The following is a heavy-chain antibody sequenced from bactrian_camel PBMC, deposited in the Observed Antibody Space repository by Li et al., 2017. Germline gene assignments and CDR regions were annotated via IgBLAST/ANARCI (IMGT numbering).Heavy chain of an antibody. CDR3: AAGDTTRDLCLSLARSAFPY. CDR1: GYTYNRNC. Sequence: DVQLVESGGGSVQAGGSLRLSCAASGYTYNRNCMAWFRQAPGKERERVARIYTGSGNTYYADSVKGRFTISQDNAKNTVYLQMNSLRPEDTGMYYCAAGDTTRDLCLSLARSAFPYWGQGTQVTVS. CDR2: IYTGSGNT. J-gene: IGHJ4*01. D-gene: IGHD1*01. V-gene: IGHV3S40*01.